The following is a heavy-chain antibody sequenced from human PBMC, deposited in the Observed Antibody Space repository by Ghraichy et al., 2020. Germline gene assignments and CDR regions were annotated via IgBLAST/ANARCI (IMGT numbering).Heavy chain of an antibody. CDR2: TRDKAHSYTT. CDR3: ARYILTPSRFSDY. D-gene: IGHD2-8*01. V-gene: IGHV3-72*01. Sequence: GESLNISCTVSGFIFSDYYMDWFRQVPGRGLKWVGRTRDKAHSYTTIYAASLRGRFTISRDDSKNSLYLQMNSLSTEDTAIYYCARYILTPSRFSDYRGQGSLVTVSS. CDR1: GFIFSDYY. J-gene: IGHJ4*02.